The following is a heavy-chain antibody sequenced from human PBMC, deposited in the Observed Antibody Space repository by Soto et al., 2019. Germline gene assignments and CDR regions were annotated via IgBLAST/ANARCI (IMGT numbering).Heavy chain of an antibody. CDR2: ISAYNGKT. V-gene: IGHV1-18*04. CDR1: GYTFSNYG. D-gene: IGHD2-21*02. Sequence: QVQLVQSGAEVKKPGASVKVSCKASGYTFSNYGISWVRQAPGQGLEWMRWISAYNGKTYDAERLQGRVTMTTYTSTSTAYMELRSLRSDDTAVYYCAREANCGSDCYSPAEYSHHWGQGTLVTVSS. J-gene: IGHJ1*01. CDR3: AREANCGSDCYSPAEYSHH.